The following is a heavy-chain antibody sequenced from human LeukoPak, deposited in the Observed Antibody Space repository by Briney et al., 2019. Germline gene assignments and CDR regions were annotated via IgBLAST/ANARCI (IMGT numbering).Heavy chain of an antibody. Sequence: DWIREINHSGSTNYNPSLKRRVSISVDTSKNQFSLMLSSVTAADTAVYYCARGGNSNLNNWFDPWGQGTLVTVSS. CDR3: ARGGNSNLNNWFDP. J-gene: IGHJ5*02. CDR2: INHSGST. D-gene: IGHD6-13*01. V-gene: IGHV4-34*01.